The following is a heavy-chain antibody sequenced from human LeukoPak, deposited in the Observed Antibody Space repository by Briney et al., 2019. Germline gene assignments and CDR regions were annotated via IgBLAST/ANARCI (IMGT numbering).Heavy chain of an antibody. CDR1: GFTFDDYA. CDR2: ISWNSGRV. J-gene: IGHJ4*02. V-gene: IGHV3-9*01. CDR3: TKDKRFKYELGSYLLADQ. D-gene: IGHD3-16*02. Sequence: GGSLRLSCIASGFTFDDYAMHWVRHVPGKGLEWVLGISWNSGRVGYGDSVKGRFTISRDNAKNSLYLQMNSLRTEDTAFYYCTKDKRFKYELGSYLLADQWGQGTLVTVSS.